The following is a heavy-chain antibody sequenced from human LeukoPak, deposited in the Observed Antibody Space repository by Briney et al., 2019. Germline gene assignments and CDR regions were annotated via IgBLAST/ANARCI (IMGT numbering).Heavy chain of an antibody. CDR1: GFTFSSYG. CDR3: AKTRLEYYYDSSGYLALDY. J-gene: IGHJ4*02. V-gene: IGHV3-23*01. CDR2: ISGSGGST. Sequence: GRSLRLSCAASGFTFSSYGMHWVRQAPGKGLEWVSAISGSGGSTYYADSVKGRFTISRDNSKNTLYLQMNSLRAEDTAVYYCAKTRLEYYYDSSGYLALDYWGQGTLVTVSS. D-gene: IGHD3-22*01.